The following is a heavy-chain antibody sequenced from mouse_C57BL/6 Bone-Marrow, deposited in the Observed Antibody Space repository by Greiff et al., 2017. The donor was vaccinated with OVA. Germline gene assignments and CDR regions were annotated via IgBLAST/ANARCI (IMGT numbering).Heavy chain of an antibody. CDR1: GYTFTDHT. D-gene: IGHD2-2*01. V-gene: IGHV1-78*01. J-gene: IGHJ3*01. CDR2: IYPRDGST. Sequence: VQLQQSDAELVKPGASVQISCKVSGYTFTDHTIHWMKQRPEQGLEWIGYIYPRDGSTKYNEKFKGKATLPADKSSSTAYMQLNSLTSEDSAVYFCARRLLWFPWFAYWGQGTLVTVSA. CDR3: ARRLLWFPWFAY.